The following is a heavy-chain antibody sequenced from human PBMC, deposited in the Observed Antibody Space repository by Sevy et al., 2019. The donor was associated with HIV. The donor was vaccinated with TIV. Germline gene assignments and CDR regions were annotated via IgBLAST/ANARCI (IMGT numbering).Heavy chain of an antibody. CDR1: GGTFSSYA. CDR2: IIPIFGTA. CDR3: ARGDSVVVVAATYYYGMDV. Sequence: ASVKVSCKASGGTFSSYAISWVRQAPGQGLEWMGGIIPIFGTANYAQKFQGRVTITADESTSTAYMGLSSLRSEDTAVYYCARGDSVVVVAATYYYGMDVWGQGTTVTVSS. J-gene: IGHJ6*02. V-gene: IGHV1-69*13. D-gene: IGHD2-15*01.